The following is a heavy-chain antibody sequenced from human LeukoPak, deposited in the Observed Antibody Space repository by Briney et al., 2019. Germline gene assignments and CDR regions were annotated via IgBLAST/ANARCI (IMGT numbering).Heavy chain of an antibody. J-gene: IGHJ4*02. D-gene: IGHD6-13*01. CDR2: IKQDGSEK. V-gene: IGHV3-7*01. CDR1: GFTFSSYW. Sequence: PGGSLGLSCAASGFTFSSYWMSWVRQAPGKGLEWVANIKQDGSEKYYVDSVKGRFTISRDNSQNTLYLQMNSLRAEDTAVYYCAKDNLIMAAAAQHFDYWGQGTLVTVSS. CDR3: AKDNLIMAAAAQHFDY.